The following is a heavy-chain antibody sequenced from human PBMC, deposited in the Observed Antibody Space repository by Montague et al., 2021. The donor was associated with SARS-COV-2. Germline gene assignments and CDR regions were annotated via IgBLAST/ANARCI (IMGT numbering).Heavy chain of an antibody. CDR2: IWYDGSNK. V-gene: IGHV3-33*06. J-gene: IGHJ6*03. CDR1: GFPFSSYG. Sequence: SLRLSCAASGFPFSSYGMHWVRQAPGKGLEWVAVIWYDGSNKYYADSVKGRFTISRDNSKNTLYLQMNSLRAEDTAVYYCAKDREYQLPYYYYYMDVWGKGTTVTVSS. CDR3: AKDREYQLPYYYYYMDV. D-gene: IGHD2-2*01.